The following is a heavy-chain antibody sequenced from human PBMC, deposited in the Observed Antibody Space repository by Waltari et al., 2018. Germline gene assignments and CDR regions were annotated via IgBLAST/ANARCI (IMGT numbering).Heavy chain of an antibody. CDR2: INVDGRI. Sequence: QVQLQESGPGLVKPSETLSLPCSLSGGSFSTSYWSWIRPTAPKGLEWIGRINVDGRINYNPSLESRVTMSVDPFKSQFSLQLKSLTAADTAVYYCARVGPNTQLADLWGQGMLVTVST. V-gene: IGHV4-4*07. CDR3: ARVGPNTQLADL. D-gene: IGHD6-13*01. CDR1: GGSFSTSY. J-gene: IGHJ4*02.